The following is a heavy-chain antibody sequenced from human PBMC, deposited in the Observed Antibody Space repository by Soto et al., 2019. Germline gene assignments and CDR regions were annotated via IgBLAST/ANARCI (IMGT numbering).Heavy chain of an antibody. CDR2: IQSGGTT. CDR3: ARDDILCSGVRRYGVSMDV. V-gene: IGHV3-66*01. D-gene: IGHD2-15*01. J-gene: IGHJ6*03. Sequence: PGGSLRLSCAASGFTVSSKYMSWVRQAPGKGLEWVSLIQSGGTTYYADSVKGRFTISRDSSKNMLHLQMDSLRAEDTAVYCCARDDILCSGVRRYGVSMDVWGKGTTVTVSS. CDR1: GFTVSSKY.